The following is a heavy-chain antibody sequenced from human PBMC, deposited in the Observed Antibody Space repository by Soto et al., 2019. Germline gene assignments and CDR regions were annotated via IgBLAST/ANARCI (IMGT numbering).Heavy chain of an antibody. Sequence: EVQLVESGGGLVRPGESLKLSCAASGFTFSASGMHWVRQASGKGLEWVGRIRSKANNYGTAYAASVKGRFTISRDDSKNTAYLQMNSLKTEDTAVYYCTSTPAVAGTLAWGQGTLVTVSS. CDR2: IRSKANNYGT. D-gene: IGHD6-19*01. V-gene: IGHV3-73*02. CDR3: TSTPAVAGTLA. J-gene: IGHJ4*02. CDR1: GFTFSASG.